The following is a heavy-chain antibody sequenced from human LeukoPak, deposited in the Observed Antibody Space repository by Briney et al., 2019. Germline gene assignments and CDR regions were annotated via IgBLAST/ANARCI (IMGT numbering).Heavy chain of an antibody. J-gene: IGHJ6*03. D-gene: IGHD4-17*01. Sequence: GGSLRLSCAASGFTFSDYYMSWIRQAPGKGLELVSYISSSGSTIYYADSVKGRFTISRDNAKNSLYLQMNSLRAEDTAVYYCARDKGPYGYYYYMDVWGKGTTVTVSS. CDR2: ISSSGSTI. CDR3: ARDKGPYGYYYYMDV. V-gene: IGHV3-11*04. CDR1: GFTFSDYY.